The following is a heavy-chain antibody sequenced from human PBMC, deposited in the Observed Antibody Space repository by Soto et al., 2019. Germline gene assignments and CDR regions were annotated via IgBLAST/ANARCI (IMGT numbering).Heavy chain of an antibody. CDR3: ARGGSNRFGL. CDR2: IKEDGSER. V-gene: IGHV3-7*04. Sequence: EELLVESGGGLVQPGGSLRVSCAASGFTFSGYWMSWVRQAPGKGLEWVAGIKEDGSERKYVDSAKGRFTISRDNAQKSLYLQMNSLRVEDTAVYYCARGGSNRFGLWGQGTLVTVSS. D-gene: IGHD6-13*01. J-gene: IGHJ4*02. CDR1: GFTFSGYW.